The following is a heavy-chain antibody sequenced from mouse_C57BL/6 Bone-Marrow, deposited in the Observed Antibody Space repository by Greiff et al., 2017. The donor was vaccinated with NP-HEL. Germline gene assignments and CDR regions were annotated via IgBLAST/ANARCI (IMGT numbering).Heavy chain of an antibody. Sequence: VQLKESGAELVRPGASVKLSCTASGFNIKDDYMHWVKQRPEQGLEWIGWIDPENGDTEYASKFQGKATITADTSSNTAYLQLSSLTSEDTAVYYCTTPFITTVVATPDYWGQGTTLTVSS. D-gene: IGHD1-1*01. V-gene: IGHV14-4*01. J-gene: IGHJ2*01. CDR1: GFNIKDDY. CDR3: TTPFITTVVATPDY. CDR2: IDPENGDT.